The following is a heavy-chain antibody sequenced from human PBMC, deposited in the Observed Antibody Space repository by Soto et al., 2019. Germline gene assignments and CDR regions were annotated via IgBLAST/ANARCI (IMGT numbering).Heavy chain of an antibody. Sequence: GGSISSGGYYWSWIRQPPGKGLEWIGYIYYSGSTDYNPSLKSRVTISLDTSKNQFSLTLNSVTAADTAVYYCARDPTLWYFDLWGRGTLVTVSS. V-gene: IGHV4-61*08. J-gene: IGHJ2*01. CDR2: IYYSGST. CDR1: GGSISSGGYY. CDR3: ARDPTLWYFDL.